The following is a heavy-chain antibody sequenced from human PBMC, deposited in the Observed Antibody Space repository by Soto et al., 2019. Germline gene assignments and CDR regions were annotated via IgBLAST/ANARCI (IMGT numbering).Heavy chain of an antibody. D-gene: IGHD3-10*01. V-gene: IGHV4-31*03. CDR3: ARAPAAYYYGSGSYLTQIQNWFDP. CDR2: IYYSGST. Sequence: QVQLQESGPGLVKPSQTLSLTCTVSGGSISSGGYYWSWIRQHPGKGLEWIGYIYYSGSTYYNPSLQSRVTISVDTSKNQIALKLSSVAAADTAVYYCARAPAAYYYGSGSYLTQIQNWFDPWGQGTLVTVSS. J-gene: IGHJ5*02. CDR1: GGSISSGGYY.